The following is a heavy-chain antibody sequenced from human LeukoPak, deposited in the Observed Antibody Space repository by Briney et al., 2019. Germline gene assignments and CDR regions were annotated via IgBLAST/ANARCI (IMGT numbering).Heavy chain of an antibody. V-gene: IGHV4-59*01. J-gene: IGHJ6*02. CDR2: IYYSGST. D-gene: IGHD2-15*01. CDR1: GGSISSYH. CDR3: ARVGGGNYYYYGMDV. Sequence: SETLSLTCTVSGGSISSYHWSWIRQPPGKGLEWVGYIYYSGSTNYNPSLKSRVTISVDTSENQFSLKLSSLTAADTAVYFCARVGGGNYYYYGMDVWGQGTTVTVSS.